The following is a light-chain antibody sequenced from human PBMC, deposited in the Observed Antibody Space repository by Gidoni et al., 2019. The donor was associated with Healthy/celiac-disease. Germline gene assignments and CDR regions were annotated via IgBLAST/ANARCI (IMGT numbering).Light chain of an antibody. J-gene: IGKJ1*01. CDR3: QQSYSTPWT. Sequence: MTQSPSSLSASVGDRVTITCRASQSISSYLNWYQQKPGKAPKLLIYAASSLQSGVPSRFSGSGSGTDFTLTISSLQPEDFATYYCQQSYSTPWTFGQGTKVEIK. V-gene: IGKV1-39*01. CDR1: QSISSY. CDR2: AAS.